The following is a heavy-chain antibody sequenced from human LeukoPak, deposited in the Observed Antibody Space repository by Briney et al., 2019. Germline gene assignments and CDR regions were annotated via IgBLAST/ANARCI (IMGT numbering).Heavy chain of an antibody. J-gene: IGHJ5*02. V-gene: IGHV1-69*13. D-gene: IGHD2-2*01. Sequence: SVKVSCKASGGTFSSYAISWVRQAPGQGLEWMGGIIPIFGTANCAQKFQGRVTITADESTSTAYMELSSLRSEDTAVYYCARARALFYCSSTSCYGFDPWGQGTLVTVSS. CDR1: GGTFSSYA. CDR3: ARARALFYCSSTSCYGFDP. CDR2: IIPIFGTA.